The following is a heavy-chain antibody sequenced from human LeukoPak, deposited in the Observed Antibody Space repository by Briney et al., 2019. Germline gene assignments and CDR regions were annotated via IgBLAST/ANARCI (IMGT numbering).Heavy chain of an antibody. CDR3: AVVPAANDAFDI. Sequence: SETLSLTCTVSGGSISSGDYYWSWIRQPPGKGLECIGYIYYSGSTYYNPSLKSRVTISVDTSKNQFSLKLSSVTAADTAVYYCAVVPAANDAFDIWGQGTMVTVSS. CDR2: IYYSGST. J-gene: IGHJ3*02. CDR1: GGSISSGDYY. V-gene: IGHV4-30-4*01. D-gene: IGHD2-2*01.